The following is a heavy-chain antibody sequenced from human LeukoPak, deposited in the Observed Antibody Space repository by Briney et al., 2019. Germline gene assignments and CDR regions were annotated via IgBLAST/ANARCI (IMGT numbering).Heavy chain of an antibody. CDR3: AKVGRGWVITMIVVAYYFDY. Sequence: PGGSLRLSCAASGFTFSSYAMSWVSQAPGKGLEWVSAISGSGGSTYYADSVKGRFTISRDNSKNTLYLQMNSLRAEDTAVYCCAKVGRGWVITMIVVAYYFDYWGQGTLVTVSS. CDR1: GFTFSSYA. CDR2: ISGSGGST. V-gene: IGHV3-23*01. J-gene: IGHJ4*02. D-gene: IGHD3-22*01.